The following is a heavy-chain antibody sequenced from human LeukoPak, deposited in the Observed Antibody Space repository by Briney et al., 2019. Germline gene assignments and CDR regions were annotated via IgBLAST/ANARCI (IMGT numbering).Heavy chain of an antibody. J-gene: IGHJ5*02. CDR1: GYTFTTYG. D-gene: IGHD6-6*01. CDR2: ISAYNGDT. Sequence: ASVKVSCKASGYTFTTYGINWVRQAPGQGLEWMGWISAYNGDTNYAQNVRGRVTMSTDTSTSTAYMELRSLRSDDTAVYYCARGLIAARPGWFDPWGQGTLVTVSS. V-gene: IGHV1-18*01. CDR3: ARGLIAARPGWFDP.